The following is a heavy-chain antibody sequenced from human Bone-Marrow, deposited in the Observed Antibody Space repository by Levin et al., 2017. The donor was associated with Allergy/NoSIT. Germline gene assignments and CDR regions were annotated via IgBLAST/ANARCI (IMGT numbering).Heavy chain of an antibody. CDR1: GYTFTDYY. J-gene: IGHJ6*03. CDR3: VRAQTDTVTYYYFYMDV. V-gene: IGHV1-2*02. Sequence: ASVKVSCKASGYTFTDYYIHWVRQAPGQGLEWMGWINPNSGGTNYAQKFQGRITVTRDTSIRTAYMELSRLRSDDSAVYYCVRAQTDTVTYYYFYMDVWGKGTTVTVSS. CDR2: INPNSGGT. D-gene: IGHD4-17*01.